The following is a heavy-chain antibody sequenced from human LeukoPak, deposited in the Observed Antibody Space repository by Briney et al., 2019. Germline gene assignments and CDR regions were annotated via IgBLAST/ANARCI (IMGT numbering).Heavy chain of an antibody. Sequence: GGSLRLSCAASGFTFSSYAMHWVRQAPGKGLEWVAVISYDGSNKYYADPVKGRFTISRDNSKNTLYLQMNSLRAEDTAVYYCATDLAMTSNAFDIWGQGTMVTVSS. CDR1: GFTFSSYA. CDR2: ISYDGSNK. CDR3: ATDLAMTSNAFDI. J-gene: IGHJ3*02. D-gene: IGHD4-11*01. V-gene: IGHV3-30*04.